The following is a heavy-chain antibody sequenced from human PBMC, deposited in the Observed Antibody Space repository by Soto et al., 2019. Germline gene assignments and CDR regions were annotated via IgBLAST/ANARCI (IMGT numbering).Heavy chain of an antibody. Sequence: ASVKVSCKASGYTFTSYGISWVRQATGQGLEWMGWMNPNSGNTGYAQKFQGRVTMTRNTSISTAYMELSSLRSEDTAVYYCARVPYYSNYFDYWGQGTLVTVSS. CDR3: ARVPYYSNYFDY. D-gene: IGHD4-4*01. CDR1: GYTFTSYG. CDR2: MNPNSGNT. V-gene: IGHV1-8*02. J-gene: IGHJ4*02.